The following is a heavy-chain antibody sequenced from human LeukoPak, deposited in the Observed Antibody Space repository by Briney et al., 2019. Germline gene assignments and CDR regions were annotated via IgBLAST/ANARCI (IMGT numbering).Heavy chain of an antibody. J-gene: IGHJ6*03. CDR2: IYHSGST. D-gene: IGHD3-10*01. CDR1: GYSISSGYY. V-gene: IGHV4-38-2*02. CDR3: ARATLLWFGVYYMGV. Sequence: SETLSLTCTVSGYSISSGYYWGWIRQPPGKGLEWIGSIYHSGSTYYNPSLKSRVTISVDTSKNQFSLKLSSVTAADTAVYYCARATLLWFGVYYMGVWGKGTTVTISS.